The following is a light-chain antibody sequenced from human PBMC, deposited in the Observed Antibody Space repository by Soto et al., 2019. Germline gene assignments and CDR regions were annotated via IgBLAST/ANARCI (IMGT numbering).Light chain of an antibody. CDR1: NIGSKS. J-gene: IGLJ1*01. CDR2: DDS. Sequence: SYELTQPPSVSVAPGQTARITSGGNNIGSKSVHWYQQKPGQAPVLVVYDDSDRPSGIPERFSGSNAGNTATLTISRVEAGDEADYYCQVWDSSSDHHYVFGTGTKVTVL. V-gene: IGLV3-21*02. CDR3: QVWDSSSDHHYV.